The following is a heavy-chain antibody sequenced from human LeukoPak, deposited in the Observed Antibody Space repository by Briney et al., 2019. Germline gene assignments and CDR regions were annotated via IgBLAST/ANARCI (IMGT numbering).Heavy chain of an antibody. CDR3: ARVRVVVPAAIFGYFDY. CDR2: IKQDGSEK. V-gene: IGHV3-7*01. CDR1: GFTFSSYW. D-gene: IGHD2-2*02. Sequence: PGGSLRLSCAASGFTFSSYWMSWVRQAPGKGLEWVANIKQDGSEKYYVDSVKGRFTISRDNAKNSLYLQMNSLRAEDTAVYYCARVRVVVPAAIFGYFDYWGQGTLVTVSS. J-gene: IGHJ4*02.